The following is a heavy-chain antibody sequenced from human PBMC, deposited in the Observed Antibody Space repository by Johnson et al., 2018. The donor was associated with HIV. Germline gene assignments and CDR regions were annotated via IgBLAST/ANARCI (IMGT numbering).Heavy chain of an antibody. CDR2: ISSSGSTI. J-gene: IGHJ3*02. CDR3: ARAGGVGALDI. D-gene: IGHD2-15*01. Sequence: VQLVESGGGLVQPGGSLRLSCAASGFTFSSYEMNWVRQAPGKGLEWVSYISSSGSTIDYADSVKGRFTISRDNAKNSLYLQMNSLRAEATAVFYGARAGGVGALDIWGQGTMVIVSS. CDR1: GFTFSSYE. V-gene: IGHV3-48*03.